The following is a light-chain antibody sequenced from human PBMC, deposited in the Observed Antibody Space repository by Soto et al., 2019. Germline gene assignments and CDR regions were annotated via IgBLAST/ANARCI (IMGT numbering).Light chain of an antibody. CDR3: QQSGTSPSWK. V-gene: IGKV3-20*01. Sequence: EIVLTQSPGTLSLSPGERATLSCRASQSVSSSYLAWYQQKPGQAPRLLIYGASSRATGIPDRFSGSGYGTDFTLTISRLEPEDFAVYYCQQSGTSPSWKFGQGTKVEIK. J-gene: IGKJ1*01. CDR1: QSVSSSY. CDR2: GAS.